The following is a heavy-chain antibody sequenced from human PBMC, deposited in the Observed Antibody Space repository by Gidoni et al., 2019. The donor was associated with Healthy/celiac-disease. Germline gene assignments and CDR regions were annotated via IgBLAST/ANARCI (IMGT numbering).Heavy chain of an antibody. D-gene: IGHD6-19*01. V-gene: IGHV3-33*01. CDR1: GVTVSSDG. CDR2: LWYAGSTT. Sequence: QVQLVESGGGVGQPGRALGLTCAAAGVTVSSDGMHWVRQAPGKGLGCVAFLWYAGSTTYYADSVKGRFTLSRANSKATLYLQMNSLGAEDTAVYYCAREAFWQWLPRGKSAFDIWGQGTMVTVSS. J-gene: IGHJ3*02. CDR3: AREAFWQWLPRGKSAFDI.